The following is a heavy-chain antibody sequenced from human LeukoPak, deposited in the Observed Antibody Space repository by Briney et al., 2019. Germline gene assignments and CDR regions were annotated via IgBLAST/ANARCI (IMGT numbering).Heavy chain of an antibody. CDR1: GGSISTYY. V-gene: IGHV4-59*01. Sequence: SETLSLTCTVSGGSISTYYWTWIRQPPGKGLEWIGYIYYSGSTNYNPSLQSRVTISVDTSKNQFSLKLSSVTAADTAVYYCARAQSGSDTKGYCIDYWGQGTLVTVSS. CDR2: IYYSGST. J-gene: IGHJ4*02. CDR3: ARAQSGSDTKGYCIDY. D-gene: IGHD1-26*01.